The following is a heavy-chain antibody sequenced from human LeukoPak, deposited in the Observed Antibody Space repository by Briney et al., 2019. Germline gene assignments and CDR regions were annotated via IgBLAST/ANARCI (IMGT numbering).Heavy chain of an antibody. J-gene: IGHJ4*02. D-gene: IGHD3-10*01. CDR2: ISSSGRTI. Sequence: GGSLRLSCAASGFNFNVYSMTWVRQAPGKGLEWHSYISSSGRTIYYADSVKGRFSISRDNAKNSLFLHMDSLRVEDTGVYFCARDFQEGSTPPLGHWGQGTLVIVSS. CDR3: ARDFQEGSTPPLGH. V-gene: IGHV3-48*01. CDR1: GFNFNVYS.